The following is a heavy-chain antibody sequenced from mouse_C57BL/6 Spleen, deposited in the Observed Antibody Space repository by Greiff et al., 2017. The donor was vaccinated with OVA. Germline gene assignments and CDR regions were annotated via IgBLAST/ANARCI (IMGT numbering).Heavy chain of an antibody. V-gene: IGHV1-55*01. D-gene: IGHD2-5*01. CDR3: ASKGYSNYDYFDY. J-gene: IGHJ2*01. CDR2: IYPGSGST. CDR1: GYTFTSYW. Sequence: QVHVKQSGAELVKPGASVKMSCKASGYTFTSYWITWVKQRPGQGLEWIGDIYPGSGSTNYNEKFKSKATLTVDTSSSTAYMQLSSLTSEDSAVYYCASKGYSNYDYFDYWGQGTTLTVSS.